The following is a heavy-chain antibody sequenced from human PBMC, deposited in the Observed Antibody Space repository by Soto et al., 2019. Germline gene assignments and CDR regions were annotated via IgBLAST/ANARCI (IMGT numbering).Heavy chain of an antibody. V-gene: IGHV3-11*05. D-gene: IGHD4-17*01. CDR3: ARARYGGNSYYYYGMDV. J-gene: IGHJ6*02. CDR2: ISSSSSYT. CDR1: GFTFSDYY. Sequence: QVQLVESGGGLVKPGGSLRLSCAASGFTFSDYYMSWIRQAPGKGLEWVSYISSSSSYTNYADSVKGRFTISRDNAKNSLYLQMNILRAEDTAVYYCARARYGGNSYYYYGMDVWGQGTTVTVSS.